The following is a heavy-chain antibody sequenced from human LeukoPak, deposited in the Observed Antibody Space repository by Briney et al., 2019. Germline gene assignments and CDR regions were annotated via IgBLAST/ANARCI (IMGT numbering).Heavy chain of an antibody. V-gene: IGHV3-74*01. Sequence: GGSLRLSCAASGFTFSSYWMHWVRQAPGKGLVGVSRINSDGSSTSYADSVKGRFTISRENAKNTLYLQMNSLRAEDTAVYYCARDPHFDYWGQGTLVTVSS. CDR3: ARDPHFDY. CDR2: INSDGSST. CDR1: GFTFSSYW. J-gene: IGHJ4*02.